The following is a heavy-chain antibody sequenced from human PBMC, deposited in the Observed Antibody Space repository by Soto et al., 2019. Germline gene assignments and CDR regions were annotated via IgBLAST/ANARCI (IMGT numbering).Heavy chain of an antibody. V-gene: IGHV4-30-2*01. D-gene: IGHD1-26*01. CDR2: IYHSGST. J-gene: IGHJ5*02. CDR3: ARRPSGSGFDP. Sequence: QLQLQESGSGLVKPSQTLSLTCAVSGGSISRGGYSWIWIRQPPGKGLEWIGYIYHSGSTYYSPSLKSRVTISVDRSKNQFYLELSSVTAADTAVYYGARRPSGSGFDPWGQGTLVTVSS. CDR1: GGSISRGGYS.